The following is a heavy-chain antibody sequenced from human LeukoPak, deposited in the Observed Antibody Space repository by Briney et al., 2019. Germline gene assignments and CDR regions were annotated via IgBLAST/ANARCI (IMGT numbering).Heavy chain of an antibody. CDR2: IYHSGST. Sequence: SETLSLTCTVSGGSISSGGYYWSWIRQPPGKGLEWIGYIYHSGSTYYNPSLKSRVTISVDRSKNQFPLKLSSVTAADTAVYYCASFVLRYFDWGQGTLVTVSS. J-gene: IGHJ4*02. CDR3: ASFVLRYFD. V-gene: IGHV4-30-2*01. CDR1: GGSISSGGYY. D-gene: IGHD3-9*01.